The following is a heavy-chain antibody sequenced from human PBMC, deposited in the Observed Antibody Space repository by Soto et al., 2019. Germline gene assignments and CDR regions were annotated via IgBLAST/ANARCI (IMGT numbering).Heavy chain of an antibody. CDR3: ARDRYVASYNWFDP. J-gene: IGHJ5*02. CDR1: GGSIRSGDYY. CDR2: ISYSGST. D-gene: IGHD3-10*02. V-gene: IGHV4-31*03. Sequence: SETLSLTCTVSGGSIRSGDYYWSWIRQQPGKGLEWIGYISYSGSTHYNPSLKSRITISVDTSKNQFSLKLTSVTAADTAMYYCARDRYVASYNWFDPWGRGALVTVSS.